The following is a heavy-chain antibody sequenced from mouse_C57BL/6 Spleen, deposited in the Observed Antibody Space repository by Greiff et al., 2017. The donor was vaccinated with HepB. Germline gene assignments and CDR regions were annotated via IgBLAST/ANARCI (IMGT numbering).Heavy chain of an antibody. Sequence: QVHVKQSGPELVKPGASVKLSCKASGYTFTSYDINWVKQRPGQGLEWIGWIYPRDGSTKYNEKLKGKATLTVDTSSSTAYMELHSLTSEDSAVYFCARSGGVTTVEAMDYWGQGTSVTVSS. CDR3: ARSGGVTTVEAMDY. CDR1: GYTFTSYD. D-gene: IGHD1-1*01. CDR2: IYPRDGST. J-gene: IGHJ4*01. V-gene: IGHV1-85*01.